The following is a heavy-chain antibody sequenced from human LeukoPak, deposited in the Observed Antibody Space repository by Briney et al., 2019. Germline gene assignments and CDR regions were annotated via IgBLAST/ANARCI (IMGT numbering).Heavy chain of an antibody. V-gene: IGHV3-30*04. D-gene: IGHD4-17*01. CDR1: VFTFSNYA. CDR3: ANPVTTTY. CDR2: ISYDGSNK. J-gene: IGHJ4*02. Sequence: GGSLRLSCAAAVFTFSNYAMHWVRQAPGKGLEWVAVISYDGSNKYYADSVKGRFTISRDNSKNTLYLQMNSLRAEDTAVYYCANPVTTTYWGQGTLVTVSS.